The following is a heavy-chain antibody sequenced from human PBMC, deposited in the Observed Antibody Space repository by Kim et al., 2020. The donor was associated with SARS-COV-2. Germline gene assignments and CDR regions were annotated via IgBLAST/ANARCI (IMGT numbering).Heavy chain of an antibody. Sequence: IYAQKFQGRVTMTEDTSTDTAYMELSSLRSEDTAVYYCATTDFWSGYPGWGQGTLVTVSS. CDR3: ATTDFWSGYPG. D-gene: IGHD3-3*01. V-gene: IGHV1-24*01. J-gene: IGHJ4*02.